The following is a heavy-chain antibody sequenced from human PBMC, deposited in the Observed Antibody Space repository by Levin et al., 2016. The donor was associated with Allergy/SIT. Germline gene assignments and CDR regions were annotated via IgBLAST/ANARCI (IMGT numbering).Heavy chain of an antibody. D-gene: IGHD3-9*01. CDR2: IYPGDSDT. V-gene: IGHV5-51*01. J-gene: IGHJ5*02. CDR3: ARRLTIFHWFDP. Sequence: VRQMPGKGLEWMGIIYPGDSDTRYNPSFQGQVTISADKSISTAYLQWSSLKASDTAMYYCARRLTIFHWFDPWGQGTLVTVSS.